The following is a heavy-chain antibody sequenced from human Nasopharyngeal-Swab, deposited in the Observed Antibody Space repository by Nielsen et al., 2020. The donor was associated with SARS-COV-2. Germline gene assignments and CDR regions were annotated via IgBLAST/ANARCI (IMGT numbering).Heavy chain of an antibody. V-gene: IGHV3-9*01. CDR3: AKDLVGATGLDS. D-gene: IGHD1-26*01. Sequence: LSLTCEASGFIFDDYGMHWVRQAPGKGLEWVSYISWNSGNIVYADSVKARFTISRDNAKNSLFLQMNSLRPDDTAFYYCAKDLVGATGLDSWGQGTLVTVSS. CDR2: ISWNSGNI. CDR1: GFIFDDYG. J-gene: IGHJ4*02.